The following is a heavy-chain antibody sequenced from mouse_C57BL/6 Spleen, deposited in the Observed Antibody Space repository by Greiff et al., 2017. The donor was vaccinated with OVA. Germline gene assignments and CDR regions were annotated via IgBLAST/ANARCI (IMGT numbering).Heavy chain of an antibody. CDR2: IYYSGTI. CDR1: GISITTGNYR. J-gene: IGHJ4*01. V-gene: IGHV3-5*01. Sequence: VQLKESGPGLVKPSQTVFLTCTVTGISITTGNYRWSWIRQFPGNKLEWIGYIYYSGTITYNPSLTSRTTITRDTPKNQFFLEMNSLTAEDTATDYCAREDYGYDYAMDYWGQGTSVTVSS. CDR3: AREDYGYDYAMDY. D-gene: IGHD2-2*01.